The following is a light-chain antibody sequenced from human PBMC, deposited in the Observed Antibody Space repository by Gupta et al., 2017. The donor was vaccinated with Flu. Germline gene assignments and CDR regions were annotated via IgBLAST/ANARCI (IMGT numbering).Light chain of an antibody. J-gene: IGLJ2*01. CDR2: DES. CDR1: KIERIR. CDR3: QVSDGSSDPVV. V-gene: IGLV3-21*02. Sequence: YVLAQPPSVSVAPGQTARITGGGDKIERIRVYWSQQKSGQVPVLVPDDESDRPSGIPDRFACYNAVNNATPRTSSVEARDEADDYWQVSDGSSDPVVFGGGTKLTVL.